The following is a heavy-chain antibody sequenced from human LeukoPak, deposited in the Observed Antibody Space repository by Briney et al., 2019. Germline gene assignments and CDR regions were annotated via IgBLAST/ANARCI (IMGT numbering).Heavy chain of an antibody. Sequence: GGSLRLSCAASGFTFSSYAMNWVRQVPGKGLEWVSIISGSGGSTYYADSVKGRFTISRDNSKNTLYLQMNSLRAEDTAVYYCAKGHSRNSGYPYYFDYWGQGTLVTVSS. CDR3: AKGHSRNSGYPYYFDY. V-gene: IGHV3-23*01. CDR1: GFTFSSYA. CDR2: ISGSGGST. D-gene: IGHD3-22*01. J-gene: IGHJ4*02.